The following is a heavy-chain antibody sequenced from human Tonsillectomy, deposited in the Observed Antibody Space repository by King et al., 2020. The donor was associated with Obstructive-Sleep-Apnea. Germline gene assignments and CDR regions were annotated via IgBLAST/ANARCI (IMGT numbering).Heavy chain of an antibody. CDR1: GYTLTELS. CDR2: FDPEDGET. V-gene: IGHV1-24*01. CDR3: ATIGYCSSTSCPTSGGYYYGMDV. J-gene: IGHJ6*02. D-gene: IGHD2-2*01. Sequence: QLVQSGAEVKKPGASVKVSCKVSGYTLTELSMHWVRQAPGKGLEWMGGFDPEDGETIYAQKFQGRVTMTEETSTDTAYMELSSLRSEDTAVYYCATIGYCSSTSCPTSGGYYYGMDVWGQGTTVTVSS.